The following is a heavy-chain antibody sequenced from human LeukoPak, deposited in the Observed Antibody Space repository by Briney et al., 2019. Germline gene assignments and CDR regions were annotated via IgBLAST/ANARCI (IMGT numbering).Heavy chain of an antibody. J-gene: IGHJ4*02. D-gene: IGHD1-14*01. V-gene: IGHV3-33*01. CDR3: TRYNNDHFDY. CDR2: IAYDGSRA. CDR1: GFTFGGYG. Sequence: SGGSLRLSCAGSGFTFGGYGMRWFRQTPGKGLEWVAVIAYDGSRAVYADSVKGRFTISRDNSKNTMSVQMDDLRAEDTAVYYCTRYNNDHFDYWGQGTLVTVSS.